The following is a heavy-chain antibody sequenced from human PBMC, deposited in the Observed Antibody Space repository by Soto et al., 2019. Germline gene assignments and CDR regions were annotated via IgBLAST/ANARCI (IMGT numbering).Heavy chain of an antibody. D-gene: IGHD2-15*01. CDR3: ARDDILCSGGSCYGVHMDV. CDR1: GFTVSSKY. CDR2: IQSGGTT. V-gene: IGHV3-66*01. J-gene: IGHJ6*03. Sequence: EVQLVESGGGLVQPGGSLRLSCAASGFTVSSKYMSWVRQAPGKGLEWVSLIQSGGTTYYADSVKGRFTISRDSSKNMLHLQMDSLSAEDTAVYYCARDDILCSGGSCYGVHMDVWGNGTTVTVSS.